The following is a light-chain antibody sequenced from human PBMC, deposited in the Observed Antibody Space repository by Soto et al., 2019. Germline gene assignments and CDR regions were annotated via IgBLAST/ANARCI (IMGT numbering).Light chain of an antibody. CDR3: QQYGSSSYT. CDR1: QSVASSY. J-gene: IGKJ2*01. CDR2: GAS. Sequence: EIVLTQSPGTLSLSPGEGATLSCRASQSVASSYLAWYQQKPGQAPRLIIHGASNRATGTPDRFSGGGSGTDFTLTISRLEPEDFAVYYCQQYGSSSYTFVQGTKLEIK. V-gene: IGKV3-20*01.